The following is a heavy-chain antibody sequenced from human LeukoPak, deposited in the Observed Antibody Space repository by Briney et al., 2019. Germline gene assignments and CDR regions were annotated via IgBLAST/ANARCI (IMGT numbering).Heavy chain of an antibody. CDR2: IYHSGST. J-gene: IGHJ5*02. CDR1: GGSISSGGYS. Sequence: PSQTLSLTCAVSGGSISSGGYSWSWIRQPPGKGLEWIGYIYHSGSTYYNPSLKSRVTISVDRSKNQFSLKLSSVAAADTAVYYCARGGVYSGYGSAWSGNWFDPWGQGTLVTVSS. V-gene: IGHV4-30-2*01. D-gene: IGHD5-12*01. CDR3: ARGGVYSGYGSAWSGNWFDP.